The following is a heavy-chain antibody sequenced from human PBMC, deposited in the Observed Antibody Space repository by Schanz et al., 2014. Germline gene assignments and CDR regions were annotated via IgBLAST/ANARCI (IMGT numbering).Heavy chain of an antibody. Sequence: EVQLVESGGGLVQPGGSLRLSCAASGFTFSTDSMNWVRQAPGKGLEWVSYISDSSSTIYYADSVKGRFTISRDNAKNSLYLQMNSLRDEDTAVYYCARGGGLIGYYNDAFDIWGQGTMVTVSS. V-gene: IGHV3-48*02. D-gene: IGHD3-9*01. J-gene: IGHJ3*02. CDR2: ISDSSSTI. CDR3: ARGGGLIGYYNDAFDI. CDR1: GFTFSTDS.